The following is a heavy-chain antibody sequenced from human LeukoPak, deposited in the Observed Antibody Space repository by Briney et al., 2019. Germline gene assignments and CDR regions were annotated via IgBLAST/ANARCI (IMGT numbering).Heavy chain of an antibody. V-gene: IGHV3-21*01. CDR2: ISSSSSYI. Sequence: GGSLRLSCAGSGFSFSSHGMNWVRQAPGKGLEWVSSISSSSSYIYYADSMKGRFTISRDNAKNSLYLQMNSLRAEDTAVYYCARETYSSTRCPIGDHFDYWGQGTLVTVSS. CDR1: GFSFSSHG. J-gene: IGHJ4*02. CDR3: ARETYSSTRCPIGDHFDY. D-gene: IGHD2-2*01.